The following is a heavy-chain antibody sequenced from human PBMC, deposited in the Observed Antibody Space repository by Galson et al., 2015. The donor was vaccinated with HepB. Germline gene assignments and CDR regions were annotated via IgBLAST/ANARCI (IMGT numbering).Heavy chain of an antibody. CDR3: AIHPDIRYFDY. D-gene: IGHD3-9*01. J-gene: IGHJ4*02. Sequence: SLRLSCAASGFTFSSYWMSWVRQAPGKGLEWMANIKQDGSEKYYVDSVKGRFTISRDNAKNSLYLQMNSLRAEDTAVYYCAIHPDIRYFDYWGQGTLVTVSS. CDR2: IKQDGSEK. CDR1: GFTFSSYW. V-gene: IGHV3-7*03.